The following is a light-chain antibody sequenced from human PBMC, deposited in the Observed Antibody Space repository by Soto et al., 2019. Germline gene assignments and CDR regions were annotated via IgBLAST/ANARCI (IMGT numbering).Light chain of an antibody. J-gene: IGKJ2*01. CDR3: QQYGSSPPYT. CDR2: GAS. V-gene: IGKV3-20*01. Sequence: EIVLTQSPGTLSLSPGERATLSCRTSQSVSSSYLAWYQQKPGQAPRLLIYGASSRATGIPDRFSGSASGKAFTLTISRLEHEDFEVYYCQQYGSSPPYTFGQGTKLEIK. CDR1: QSVSSSY.